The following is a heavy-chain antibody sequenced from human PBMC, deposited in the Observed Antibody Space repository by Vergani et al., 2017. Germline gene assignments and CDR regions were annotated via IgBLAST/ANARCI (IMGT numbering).Heavy chain of an antibody. Sequence: QLQQSGPGLVKPSQTLSLTCAISGDSVSSNSAAWNWIRQSPSRGLEWLGRTYYRSKWYNDYAVSVKSRITINPATSKNLFSLHLNSVTPEDTAVYYCARGYYDNSGYSGXLDYWGQGTLVTVSS. V-gene: IGHV6-1*01. J-gene: IGHJ4*02. CDR3: ARGYYDNSGYSGXLDY. CDR2: TYYRSKWYN. D-gene: IGHD3-22*01. CDR1: GDSVSSNSAA.